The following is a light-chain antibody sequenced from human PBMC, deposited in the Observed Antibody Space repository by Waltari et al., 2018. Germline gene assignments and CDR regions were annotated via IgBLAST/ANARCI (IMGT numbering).Light chain of an antibody. CDR2: DVS. CDR3: NSYTGSSSWV. V-gene: IGLV2-14*04. Sequence: YQQYPGKVPRRLSDDVSGRPSVGSSLFSGSKCGNTASLTISGLQADDEADYYCNSYTGSSSWVFGGGTKLTVL. J-gene: IGLJ3*02.